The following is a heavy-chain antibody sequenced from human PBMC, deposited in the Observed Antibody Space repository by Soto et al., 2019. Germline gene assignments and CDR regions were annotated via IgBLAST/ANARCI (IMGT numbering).Heavy chain of an antibody. Sequence: LRLSCGASGFTFSSYSMNWVRQAPGKGLEWVSSISSSSSYIYYADSVKGRFTISRDNAKNSLYLQMNSLRAEDTAVYYCARDGRFLEWLPYFDYWGQGTLVTVSS. CDR1: GFTFSSYS. V-gene: IGHV3-21*01. D-gene: IGHD3-3*01. J-gene: IGHJ4*02. CDR2: ISSSSSYI. CDR3: ARDGRFLEWLPYFDY.